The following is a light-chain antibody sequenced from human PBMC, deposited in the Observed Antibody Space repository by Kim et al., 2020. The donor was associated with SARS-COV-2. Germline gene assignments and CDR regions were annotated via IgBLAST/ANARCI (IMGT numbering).Light chain of an antibody. CDR2: WAS. J-gene: IGKJ1*01. CDR3: QQYYNTWT. CDR1: QSVLYSSNNKNY. V-gene: IGKV4-1*01. Sequence: RATINCKSSQSVLYSSNNKNYLAWYQQKPGQPPKLLISWASTRESGVPDRFSGSGSGTDFTLSISSLQAEDVAVYYCQQYYNTWTLGQGTKVEIK.